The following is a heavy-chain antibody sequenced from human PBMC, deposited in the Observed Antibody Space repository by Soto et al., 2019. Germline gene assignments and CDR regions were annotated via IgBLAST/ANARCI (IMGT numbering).Heavy chain of an antibody. D-gene: IGHD6-13*01. CDR3: ARYIGAAGRYYYGMDV. CDR2: IYFTGNT. V-gene: IGHV4-59*01. J-gene: IGHJ6*02. Sequence: LSLTCTVSSISSYYWSWIRQPPGKGLEWIGYIYFTGNTNYNPSLRSRVTMSVDTSQNQFSLKLTSVTAADTAVYYCARYIGAAGRYYYGMDVWGQGTTVTVSS. CDR1: SISSYY.